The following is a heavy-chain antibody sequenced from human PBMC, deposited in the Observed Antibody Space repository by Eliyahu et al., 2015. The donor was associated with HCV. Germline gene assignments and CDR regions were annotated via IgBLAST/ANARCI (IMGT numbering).Heavy chain of an antibody. D-gene: IGHD6-19*01. J-gene: IGHJ5*02. CDR2: INSDGSST. CDR1: GFTFSSYW. CDR3: ARGHPGSGWRVASRKRVDWFDP. V-gene: IGHV3-74*01. Sequence: EVQLVESGGGLVQPGGSLRLSCAASGFTFSSYWMHWVRQAPGKGLVWVSRINSDGSSTSYADSVKGRFTISRDNAKNTLYLQMNSLRAEDTAVYYCARGHPGSGWRVASRKRVDWFDPWGQGTLVTVSS.